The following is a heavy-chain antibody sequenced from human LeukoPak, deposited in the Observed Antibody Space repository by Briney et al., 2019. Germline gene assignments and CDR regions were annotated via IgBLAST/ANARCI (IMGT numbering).Heavy chain of an antibody. V-gene: IGHV3-23*01. CDR1: GFTFSSYA. D-gene: IGHD2-2*01. CDR2: ISGSGDTI. CDR3: AGQYQLLTNAFDI. Sequence: GGSLRLSCAASGFTFSSYAMSWSAKAPGKGWGRVSGISGSGDTIYHAESVKGRFTISRDNSKNTVYLQLSSLRGEDTGVYYCAGQYQLLTNAFDIWGQGTMVTVSS. J-gene: IGHJ3*02.